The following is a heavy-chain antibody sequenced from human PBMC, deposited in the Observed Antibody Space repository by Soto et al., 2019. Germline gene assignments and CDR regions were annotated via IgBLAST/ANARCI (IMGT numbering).Heavy chain of an antibody. D-gene: IGHD3-3*01. V-gene: IGHV4-59*08. CDR1: GGSTDSLY. Sequence: QVQLQESGPGLVKPSETLFVTCTVSGGSTDSLYWSWVRQPPGKGLEWIGYVSYSGSTTYNPSLKSRVIVSLDTSKNQFSLKLTSVTAADTAVYYCARQGYYDLLSGYYLFDYWGQGILVTVSS. J-gene: IGHJ4*02. CDR3: ARQGYYDLLSGYYLFDY. CDR2: VSYSGST.